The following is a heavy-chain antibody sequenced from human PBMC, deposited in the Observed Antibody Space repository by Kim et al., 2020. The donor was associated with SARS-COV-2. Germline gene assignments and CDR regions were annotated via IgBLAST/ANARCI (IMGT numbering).Heavy chain of an antibody. D-gene: IGHD6-13*01. Sequence: LKSRVTISVDTSKNQFSLKLGSVTAADTAVYYCARLDPGIAAAGTKYFQHWGQGTLVTVSS. J-gene: IGHJ1*01. V-gene: IGHV4-34*01. CDR3: ARLDPGIAAAGTKYFQH.